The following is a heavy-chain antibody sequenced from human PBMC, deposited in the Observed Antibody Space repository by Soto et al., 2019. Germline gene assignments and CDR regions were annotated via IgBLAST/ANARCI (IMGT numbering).Heavy chain of an antibody. CDR3: ARRGSASWRNWFDS. Sequence: AETLSVTGSMSRGFTTSTIDDKAWIRKSPGKGLEWIGNIYYAGSTVYNPSLKSRVTISFDTSKRQFSLRVSSVTAAYTAVYYCARRGSASWRNWFDSWGQGTMVTGSS. CDR2: IYYAGST. J-gene: IGHJ5*01. D-gene: IGHD2-2*01. V-gene: IGHV4-39*01. CDR1: RGFTTSTIDD.